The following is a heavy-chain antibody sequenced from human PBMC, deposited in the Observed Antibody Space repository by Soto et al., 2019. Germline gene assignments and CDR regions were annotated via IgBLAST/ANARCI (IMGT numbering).Heavy chain of an antibody. Sequence: QVQLQESGPGLVKPSQTLSLTCTVSGGSISSGDYYWSWIRQPPGKGLAWIGYIYYSGSTYYNPSLKSRVTISVDTSTNQFSLKLSSVTAADTAVYYCARDRGISSSWRGYFDLWGRGTLVTVSS. CDR1: GGSISSGDYY. CDR3: ARDRGISSSWRGYFDL. CDR2: IYYSGST. V-gene: IGHV4-30-4*01. D-gene: IGHD6-13*01. J-gene: IGHJ2*01.